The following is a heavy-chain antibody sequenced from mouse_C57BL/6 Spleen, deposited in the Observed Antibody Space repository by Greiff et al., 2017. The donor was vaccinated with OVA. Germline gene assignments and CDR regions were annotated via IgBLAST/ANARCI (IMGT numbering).Heavy chain of an antibody. CDR1: GYTFTSYW. D-gene: IGHD1-1*01. V-gene: IGHV1-69*01. Sequence: QVQLQQPGAELVMPGASVKLSCKAPGYTFTSYWMHWVKQRPGQGLEWIGEIDPSDSYTNYNQKFKGKSTLTVDKSSSTAYMQLSSLTSEDSAVYYCARGDSGSSYGYWGQGTTLTVSS. J-gene: IGHJ2*01. CDR3: ARGDSGSSYGY. CDR2: IDPSDSYT.